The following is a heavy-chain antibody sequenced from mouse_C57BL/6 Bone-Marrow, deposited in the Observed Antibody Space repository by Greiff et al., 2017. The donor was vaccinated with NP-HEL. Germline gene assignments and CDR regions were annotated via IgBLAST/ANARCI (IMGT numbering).Heavy chain of an antibody. Sequence: VQLQQSGAELVKPGASVKLSCKASGYTFTGYTIHWVKRRSGQGLEWIGWFSPGGGSIKYNEKFKDKATLTADKSSSTVYMELRRLTSEDSAVYFCAKHEEERTGTFAYWGQGTLVTVSA. J-gene: IGHJ3*01. CDR3: AKHEEERTGTFAY. V-gene: IGHV1-62-2*01. CDR1: GYTFTGYT. D-gene: IGHD4-1*01. CDR2: FSPGGGSI.